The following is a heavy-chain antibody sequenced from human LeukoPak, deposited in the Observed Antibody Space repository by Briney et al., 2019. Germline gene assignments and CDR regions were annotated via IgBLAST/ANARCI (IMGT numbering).Heavy chain of an antibody. J-gene: IGHJ6*03. CDR3: ARALGKVAATVANYYYMDV. Sequence: PSETLSLTCAVYGGSFSGYYWSWIRQPPGKGLEWIGEINHSGSTNYNPSLKSRVTISVDTSKNQFSLKLSSVTAADTAVYYCARALGKVAATVANYYYMDVWGKGTTVAVSS. D-gene: IGHD2-15*01. CDR1: GGSFSGYY. CDR2: INHSGST. V-gene: IGHV4-34*01.